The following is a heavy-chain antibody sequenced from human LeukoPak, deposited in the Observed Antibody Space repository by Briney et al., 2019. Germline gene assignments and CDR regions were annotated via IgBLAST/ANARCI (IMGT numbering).Heavy chain of an antibody. D-gene: IGHD3-22*01. Sequence: ASVKVSCKASGYTFTGYSIHWVRQAPGQGLEWMGWINLKSGGTNYAQKFQARVTMTRETSISTAYMELSRLRSDDTAVYYCAREDSTGYSSLDYWGQGTLVTVSS. CDR3: AREDSTGYSSLDY. V-gene: IGHV1-2*02. J-gene: IGHJ4*02. CDR2: INLKSGGT. CDR1: GYTFTGYS.